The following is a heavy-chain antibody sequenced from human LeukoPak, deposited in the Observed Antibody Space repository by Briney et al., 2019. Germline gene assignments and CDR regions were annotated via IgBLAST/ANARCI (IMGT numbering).Heavy chain of an antibody. D-gene: IGHD2-21*02. CDR3: AKGGSGGDWARIDY. V-gene: IGHV3-23*01. CDR1: GFTFAIYG. Sequence: GGSLRLSCAASGFTFAIYGMSWGRQTPGKGLEWVSSISTSGSTHHADSVKGRFTISRDIAKSTLYLQMNSLRAEDTAVYHCAKGGSGGDWARIDYWGQGTLVTVSS. CDR2: ISTSGST. J-gene: IGHJ4*02.